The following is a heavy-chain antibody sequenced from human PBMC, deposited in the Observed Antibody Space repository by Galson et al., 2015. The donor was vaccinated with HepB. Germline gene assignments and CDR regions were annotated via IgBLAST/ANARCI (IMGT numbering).Heavy chain of an antibody. V-gene: IGHV1-2*06. CDR3: ARDVQPDF. CDR1: GYMFIGYY. CDR2: ISADSGST. J-gene: IGHJ4*02. Sequence: SVKVSCKASGYMFIGYYMHWVRQAPGQGLEWMGQISADSGSTDYAQKFEGRFTMTRDRSISTVYMELRGLTSDDTAVYYCARDVQPDFWGQGTLVTVST. D-gene: IGHD2-2*01.